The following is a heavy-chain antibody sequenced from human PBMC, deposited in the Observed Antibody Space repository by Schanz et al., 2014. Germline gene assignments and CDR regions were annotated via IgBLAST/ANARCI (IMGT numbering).Heavy chain of an antibody. V-gene: IGHV1-69*02. CDR3: ARVSRECERGKSYYDYMDV. Sequence: QVHLVQSGAEVKKPGSSVKVSCKASGGTFSSDTFSWVRQAPGQGLEWMGRIVPIAGITNYAQRFQGRVTITADKSSDTAYMELNSLTSEDTAVYYGARVSRECERGKSYYDYMDVWGRGTTVTVSS. CDR1: GGTFSSDT. J-gene: IGHJ6*03. CDR2: IVPIAGIT. D-gene: IGHD3-10*01.